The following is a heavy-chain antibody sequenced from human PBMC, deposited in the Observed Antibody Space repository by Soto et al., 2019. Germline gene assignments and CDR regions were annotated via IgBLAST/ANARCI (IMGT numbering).Heavy chain of an antibody. V-gene: IGHV4-31*03. CDR1: GGYICSGGYY. CDR2: IYYSGST. J-gene: IGHJ5*02. D-gene: IGHD3-3*01. Sequence: SETLSLTCTVSGGYICSGGYYWSWIRQHPGKGLEWIGYIYYSGSTYYNPSLKSRVTISVDTSKNQFSLKLSSVTAADTAVYYCARRITIFGVVIIDSSCFDPWGQGTLVTVSS. CDR3: ARRITIFGVVIIDSSCFDP.